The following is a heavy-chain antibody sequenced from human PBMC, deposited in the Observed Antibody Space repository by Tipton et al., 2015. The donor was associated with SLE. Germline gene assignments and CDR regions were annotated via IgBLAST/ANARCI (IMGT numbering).Heavy chain of an antibody. J-gene: IGHJ3*02. CDR1: GFTFSDYS. CDR3: ARVISSWYRGAFDI. Sequence: SLRLFCAASGFTFSDYSMNWVRQAPGKGLAWVSSISSSSYIYYADSMKGRFTISRDNAKNSLHLQMNSLRAEDTAVYYCARVISSWYRGAFDIWGQGTLVTVSS. CDR2: ISSSSYI. V-gene: IGHV3-21*01. D-gene: IGHD6-13*01.